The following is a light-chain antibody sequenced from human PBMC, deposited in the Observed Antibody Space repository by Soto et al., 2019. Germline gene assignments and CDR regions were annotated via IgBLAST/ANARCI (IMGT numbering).Light chain of an antibody. V-gene: IGKV3-20*01. CDR1: QSVSSSY. CDR3: QQFNNWPHT. Sequence: EIVLTQSPGTLSLSPGERATLSCRASQSVSSSYLAWYQQKPGQAPRLLIYGASSRATGIPDRFSGSGSGTDFTLTISNLQAEDFAVYYCQQFNNWPHTFGQGTRLEI. CDR2: GAS. J-gene: IGKJ5*01.